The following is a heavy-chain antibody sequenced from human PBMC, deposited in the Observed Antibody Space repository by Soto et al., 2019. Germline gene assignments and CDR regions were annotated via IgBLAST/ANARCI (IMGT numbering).Heavy chain of an antibody. CDR3: ARPSPTYCGGDCYLDY. D-gene: IGHD2-21*02. J-gene: IGHJ4*02. CDR1: GYTFTSYY. CDR2: INPSGGST. Sequence: ASVKVSCRASGYTFTSYYMHWLRQAPGQGLEWMGIINPSGGSTSYAQKFQGRVTMTRDTSTSTVYMELSSLRSEDTAVYYCARPSPTYCGGDCYLDYWGQGTLVTVSS. V-gene: IGHV1-46*01.